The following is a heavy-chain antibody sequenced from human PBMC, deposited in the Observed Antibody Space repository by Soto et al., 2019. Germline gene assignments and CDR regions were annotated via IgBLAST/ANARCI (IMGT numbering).Heavy chain of an antibody. V-gene: IGHV3-23*01. CDR1: GFTFSSYA. CDR3: AKASFEPAALDY. CDR2: ISGSGGST. D-gene: IGHD2-2*01. Sequence: LRLSFAASGFTFSSYAMSWVRQAPGKGLEWVSAISGSGGSTYYADSVKGRFTISRDNSKNTLYLQMNSLRAEDTAVYYCAKASFEPAALDYWGQGTLVTVSS. J-gene: IGHJ4*02.